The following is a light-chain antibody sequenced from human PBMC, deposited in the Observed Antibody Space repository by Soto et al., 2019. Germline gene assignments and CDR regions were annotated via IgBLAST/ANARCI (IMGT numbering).Light chain of an antibody. CDR1: SFNVGGNT. V-gene: IGLV1-44*01. J-gene: IGLJ2*01. CDR3: ATWDDSLNGVV. Sequence: QSVLTQPPSASGTPGQRVTISCSGSSFNVGGNTVNWYQQVTGTAPKFLINSNNQRPSGVPDRFSGSKSGTSASLDISGLQSEDEADYYCATWDDSLNGVVFGGGTKLTVL. CDR2: SNN.